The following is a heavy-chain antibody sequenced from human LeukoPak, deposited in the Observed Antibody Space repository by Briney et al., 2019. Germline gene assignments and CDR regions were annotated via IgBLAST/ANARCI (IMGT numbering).Heavy chain of an antibody. CDR2: IIPIFGTA. D-gene: IGHD3-10*01. J-gene: IGHJ4*02. Sequence: ASVKVSCKASGYTFTGYYMHWVRQAPGQGLEWMGGIIPIFGTANYAQKFQGRVTITTDESTSTAYMELSSLRSEDTAVYYCARRRGGPPHFDYWGQGTLVTVSS. CDR3: ARRRGGPPHFDY. CDR1: GYTFTGYY. V-gene: IGHV1-69*05.